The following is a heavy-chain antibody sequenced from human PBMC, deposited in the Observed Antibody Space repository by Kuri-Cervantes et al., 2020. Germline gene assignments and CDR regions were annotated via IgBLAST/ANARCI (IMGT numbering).Heavy chain of an antibody. CDR3: AREGLEYGGSDY. D-gene: IGHD4-23*01. V-gene: IGHV4-39*07. CDR1: GGSISSSSYY. CDR2: IYYSGST. J-gene: IGHJ4*02. Sequence: GSLRLSCTVSGGSISSSSYYWGWIRQPPGKGLEWIGSIYYSGSTYYNPSLKSRVTISVDASKNQFSPKLSSVTAADTAVYYCAREGLEYGGSDYWGQGTLVTVSS.